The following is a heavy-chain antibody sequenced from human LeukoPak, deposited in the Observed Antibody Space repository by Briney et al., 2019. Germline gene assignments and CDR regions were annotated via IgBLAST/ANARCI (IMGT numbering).Heavy chain of an antibody. J-gene: IGHJ4*02. CDR2: ISGSGGST. CDR1: GFTFSSYA. CDR3: SDVDTAMASFDY. Sequence: QTGGSLRLSCAASGFTFSSYAMSWVRQAPGKGLEWVSAISGSGGSTYYADSVKGRFTIYRDNSKNTLYLQMNSLRAEDTAVYYCSDVDTAMASFDYWGQGTLVTVSS. D-gene: IGHD5-18*01. V-gene: IGHV3-23*01.